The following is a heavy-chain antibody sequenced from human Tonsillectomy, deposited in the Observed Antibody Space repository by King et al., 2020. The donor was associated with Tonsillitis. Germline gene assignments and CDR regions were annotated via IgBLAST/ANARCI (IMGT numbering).Heavy chain of an antibody. CDR3: ESGARWLHDSNYFDY. D-gene: IGHD5-24*01. CDR2: TYYRFKWFN. J-gene: IGHJ4*02. Sequence: VQLQQSGPGLVKPSQTLSLTCVISGDSISSNSASWNWIRQSPSRGLEWLGRTYYRFKWFNDYELSVKSRMTISPDTSKNQVSLHLNSVTPEDTAVYYCESGARWLHDSNYFDYWGQGTLITVSS. V-gene: IGHV6-1*01. CDR1: GDSISSNSAS.